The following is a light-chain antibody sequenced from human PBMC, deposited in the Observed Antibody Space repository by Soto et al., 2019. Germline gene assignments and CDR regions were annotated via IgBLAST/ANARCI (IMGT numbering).Light chain of an antibody. CDR2: SNH. V-gene: IGLV1-44*01. Sequence: QAVVTQPPSASGTPGQRVTISCSGSRSNIGSNTVNWYQQLPGTAPKLLMYSNHQRPSGVPDRFSGSKSGTSVTLAISGLQSEDEADYYCAAWDDSLNGVVFGGGTQLTVL. CDR3: AAWDDSLNGVV. CDR1: RSNIGSNT. J-gene: IGLJ3*02.